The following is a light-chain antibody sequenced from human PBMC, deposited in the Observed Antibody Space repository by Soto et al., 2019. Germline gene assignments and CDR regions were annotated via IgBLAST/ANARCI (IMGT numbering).Light chain of an antibody. CDR3: QQFNNYPLLT. J-gene: IGKJ4*01. V-gene: IGKV1D-13*01. CDR1: QGISSV. CDR2: HAS. Sequence: AIQLTQSPSSLSASVGDRVTISCRASQGISSVLVWSQQKQGKIPNLLIYHASSLESGVPSRFSGSGSGTDFTLTVSSLQPKDFATHYCQQFNNYPLLTFGGGTKVEIK.